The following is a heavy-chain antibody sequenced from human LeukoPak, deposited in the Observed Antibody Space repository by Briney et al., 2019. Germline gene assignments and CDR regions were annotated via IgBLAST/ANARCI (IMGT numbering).Heavy chain of an antibody. CDR2: ISYDGSKK. CDR1: GFTFSSYG. CDR3: AKEVEVSTGPDY. V-gene: IGHV3-30*18. J-gene: IGHJ4*02. Sequence: GRSLRLSCAASGFTFSSYGMHWVRQAPGKGLEWVAVISYDGSKKFYADSVKGRFTISRDNSKNTLYLQMNSLRAEDTAVYYCAKEVEVSTGPDYWGQGTLVTVSS. D-gene: IGHD2-15*01.